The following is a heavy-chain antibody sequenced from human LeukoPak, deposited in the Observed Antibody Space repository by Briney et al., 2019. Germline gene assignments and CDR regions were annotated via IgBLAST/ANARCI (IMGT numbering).Heavy chain of an antibody. J-gene: IGHJ1*01. D-gene: IGHD5-18*01. CDR2: MQYDGSIK. Sequence: GGSLRLSCAASGFTFSSYNMHWVRQAPGKGLEWVAFMQYDGSIKYYADSVKGRFTISRDNSKNTLYLQMDSLRADDTAVYFCARDTAMGYRYFQHWGQGTLVTVSS. V-gene: IGHV3-30*02. CDR3: ARDTAMGYRYFQH. CDR1: GFTFSSYN.